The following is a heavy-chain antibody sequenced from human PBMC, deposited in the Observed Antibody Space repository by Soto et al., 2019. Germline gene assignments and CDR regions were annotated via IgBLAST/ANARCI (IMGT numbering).Heavy chain of an antibody. CDR1: GGTFSTHA. CDR3: ARGYCSGGNCYSGMDV. Sequence: GASVKVSCKASGGTFSTHAIIWVRQAPGHGLEWMGGIIPISGTTYYTQKFRGRVTITADEPTSTAFMELSSLKSEDTAVFYCARGYCSGGNCYSGMDVWGQGTMVTVSS. J-gene: IGHJ6*02. CDR2: IIPISGTT. V-gene: IGHV1-69*13. D-gene: IGHD2-15*01.